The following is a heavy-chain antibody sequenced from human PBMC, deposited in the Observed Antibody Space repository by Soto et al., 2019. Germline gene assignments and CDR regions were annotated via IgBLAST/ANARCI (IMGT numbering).Heavy chain of an antibody. Sequence: SETLSLTCTVPGGSISSYYWIWIRQPPGKGLEWIGYISYSGSTNYNPSLKSRPTISVDTSKNQFSLKLRSVTAADTAVYYCARASPYGDYALDYWGQGTLVTVSS. D-gene: IGHD4-17*01. CDR3: ARASPYGDYALDY. CDR1: GGSISSYY. V-gene: IGHV4-59*01. J-gene: IGHJ4*02. CDR2: ISYSGST.